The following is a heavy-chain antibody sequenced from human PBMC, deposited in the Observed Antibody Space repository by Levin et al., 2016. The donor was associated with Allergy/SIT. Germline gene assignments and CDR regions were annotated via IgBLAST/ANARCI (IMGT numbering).Heavy chain of an antibody. D-gene: IGHD2-15*01. J-gene: IGHJ3*02. CDR2: IDPSSGGT. CDR1: GYTFTGYY. CDR3: ARPRYCSGGSCSDDFDI. Sequence: ASVKVSCKAFGYTFTGYYMYWVRQAPGQGLEWMGWIDPSSGGTNYAQKFQGWVTMTRDTSISTAYMELSRLRSDDTAVYYCARPRYCSGGSCSDDFDIWGQGTMVTVSS. V-gene: IGHV1-2*04.